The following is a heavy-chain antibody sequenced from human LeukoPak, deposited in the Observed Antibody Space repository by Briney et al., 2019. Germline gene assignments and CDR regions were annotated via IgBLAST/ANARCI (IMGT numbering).Heavy chain of an antibody. CDR2: IRYDGINI. CDR1: GFRFSIYR. J-gene: IGHJ1*01. D-gene: IGHD2-21*02. CDR3: ARINNSAYCGCDCYSAAEYVKH. V-gene: IGHV3-30*02. Sequence: AGGSLRLSCAASGFRFSIYRMHGVRQAPGKGLEWVAFIRYDGINIYYAESVKGRFTISRDNSRNTLYLQMNSLRAEDTAGYYCARINNSAYCGCDCYSAAEYVKHWGQGTLVTVSS.